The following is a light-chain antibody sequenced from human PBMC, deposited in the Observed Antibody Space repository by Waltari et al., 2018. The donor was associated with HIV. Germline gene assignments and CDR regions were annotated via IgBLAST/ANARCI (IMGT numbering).Light chain of an antibody. CDR1: SSNIGHTS. CDR2: DNN. CDR3: GTWDTSLSAGV. V-gene: IGLV1-51*01. J-gene: IGLJ3*02. Sequence: QAVLTQPPSVSAAPGQKVTIPCSGSSSNIGHTSVSWYQQFPGKAPKVLIYDNNKRPPGVPDRFSGSRSGTSATLGVAGLQTGDEADYYCGTWDTSLSAGVFGGGTKLTVL.